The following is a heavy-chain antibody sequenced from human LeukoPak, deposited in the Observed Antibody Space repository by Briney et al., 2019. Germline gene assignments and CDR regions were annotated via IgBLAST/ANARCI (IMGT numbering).Heavy chain of an antibody. V-gene: IGHV3-48*03. J-gene: IGHJ3*02. CDR3: ARNIAARAEGKAFDI. CDR1: GFTFSSYE. D-gene: IGHD6-6*01. CDR2: ISGSGSTI. Sequence: GGSLRLSCAASGFTFSSYEMNWVRQAPGKGLEWVSYISGSGSTIYYADSVKGRFTISRDNAKNSLYLQMNSLRAEDTAVYYCARNIAARAEGKAFDIWGQGTMVTVSS.